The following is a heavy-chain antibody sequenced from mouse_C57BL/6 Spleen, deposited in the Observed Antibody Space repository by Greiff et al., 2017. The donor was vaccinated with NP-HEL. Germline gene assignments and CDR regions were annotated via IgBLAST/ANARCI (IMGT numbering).Heavy chain of an antibody. CDR1: GFTFSSYA. J-gene: IGHJ2*01. V-gene: IGHV5-9-1*02. CDR3: TREVYYGNYFDY. CDR2: ISSGGDYI. D-gene: IGHD2-1*01. Sequence: EVNVVESGEGLVKPGGSLKLSCAASGFTFSSYAMSWVRQTPEKRLEWVAYISSGGDYIYYADTVKGRFTISRDNARNTLYLQMSSLKSEDTAMNYCTREVYYGNYFDYWGQGTTLTVSS.